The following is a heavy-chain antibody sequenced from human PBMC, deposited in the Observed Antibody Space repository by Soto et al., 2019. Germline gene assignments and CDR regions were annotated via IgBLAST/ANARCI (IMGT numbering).Heavy chain of an antibody. CDR2: IYHSGST. V-gene: IGHV4-4*02. Sequence: SETLSLTCAVSGGSISSSNWWSWVRQPPGKGLEWIGEIYHSGSTNYNPSLKSRVTISVDKSKNQFSLKLSSVTAADTAVYYCARGGYYDILTGYTEGYYYGMDVWGQGTTVTVSS. J-gene: IGHJ6*02. D-gene: IGHD3-9*01. CDR3: ARGGYYDILTGYTEGYYYGMDV. CDR1: GGSISSSNW.